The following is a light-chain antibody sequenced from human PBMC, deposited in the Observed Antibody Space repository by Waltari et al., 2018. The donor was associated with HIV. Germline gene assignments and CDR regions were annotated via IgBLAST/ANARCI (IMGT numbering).Light chain of an antibody. V-gene: IGLV2-23*02. CDR1: SRAVGGYDL. Sequence: QSALTQPASVSGSPGQSITLSCTGTSRAVGGYDLVSWYQHHPGKAPKLIIYEVSKRPSGVSNRFSGSKSGNTASLTISGLQAEDEADYHCCSYASTNIAVFGGGTKVSVL. CDR2: EVS. CDR3: CSYASTNIAV. J-gene: IGLJ2*01.